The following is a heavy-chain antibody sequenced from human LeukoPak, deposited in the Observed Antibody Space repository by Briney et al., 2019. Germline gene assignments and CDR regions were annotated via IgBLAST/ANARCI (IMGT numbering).Heavy chain of an antibody. V-gene: IGHV3-23*01. CDR1: GFTFSDYV. CDR2: IIGTSSYT. Sequence: GGSLRLSCVASGFTFSDYVMFWVRQVPGKGLEGVLGIIGTSSYTYSADFVKGRFTISRDNSMNTLWLQMNSLRVEDTAVYYCAKDSSRESKGTGYWGQGTLVTVSS. J-gene: IGHJ4*02. CDR3: AKDSSRESKGTGY. D-gene: IGHD1-1*01.